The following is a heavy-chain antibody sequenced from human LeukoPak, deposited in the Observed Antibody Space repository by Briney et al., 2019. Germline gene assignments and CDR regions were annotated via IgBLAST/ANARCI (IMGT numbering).Heavy chain of an antibody. J-gene: IGHJ4*02. CDR2: IKSKTDGGTT. CDR1: GFTFSNAW. D-gene: IGHD3-10*01. Sequence: GGSLRLSCAASGFTFSNAWMSWVRQAPGKGLEWVGRIKSKTDGGTTDYAAPVKGRFTISRDASKNTLYLQMNSLRAEDTAVYYCAKGDNDYGSGSYPDSWGQGTLVTVSS. CDR3: AKGDNDYGSGSYPDS. V-gene: IGHV3-15*01.